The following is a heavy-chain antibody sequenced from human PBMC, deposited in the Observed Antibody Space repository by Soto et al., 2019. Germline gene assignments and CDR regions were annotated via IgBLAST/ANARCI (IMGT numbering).Heavy chain of an antibody. J-gene: IGHJ4*02. CDR3: ARVHLGSALTFDY. CDR1: GFTFSSYA. Sequence: QVQLVESGGGVVQPGRSLRLSCAASGFTFSSYAMHWVRQAPGKGLEWVALISYDGSNKYYADSVKGRFTISRDNSKNTLYLQMNSLRPEDTAVYYCARVHLGSALTFDYWGQGTLVTVSS. D-gene: IGHD7-27*01. CDR2: ISYDGSNK. V-gene: IGHV3-30-3*01.